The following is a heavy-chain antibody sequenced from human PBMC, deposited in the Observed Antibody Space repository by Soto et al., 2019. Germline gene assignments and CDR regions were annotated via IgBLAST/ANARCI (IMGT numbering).Heavy chain of an antibody. CDR3: ATANAGAFNI. V-gene: IGHV4-61*01. CDR1: GVSVTSGTYY. J-gene: IGHJ3*02. Sequence: SETLSLTCTVSGVSVTSGTYYCSWIRQPPGKGLEYIGYIYYSGSTNYNPSLNGRVTISVDTPKNQFSLKLSSATAADTALYYCATANAGAFNIWGQGTMVTVSS. CDR2: IYYSGST.